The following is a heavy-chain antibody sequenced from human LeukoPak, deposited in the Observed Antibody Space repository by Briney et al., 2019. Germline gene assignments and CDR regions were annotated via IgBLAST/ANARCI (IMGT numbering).Heavy chain of an antibody. CDR2: IYTSGST. D-gene: IGHD3-10*01. Sequence: SETLSLTCAVSGGSLSRSSFYLGWIRPPPRKGLEWIGRIYTSGSTNYNPSLKSRVTMSVDTSKNQFSLKLSSVTAADTAVYYCASENYYGSGSHVWGQGTLVTVSS. CDR3: ASENYYGSGSHV. J-gene: IGHJ4*02. V-gene: IGHV4-39*07. CDR1: GGSLSRSSFY.